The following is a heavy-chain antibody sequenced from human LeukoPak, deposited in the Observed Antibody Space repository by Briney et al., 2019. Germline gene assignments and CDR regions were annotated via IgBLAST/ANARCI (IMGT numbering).Heavy chain of an antibody. CDR1: GGSISSYY. D-gene: IGHD6-13*01. V-gene: IGHV4-59*01. CDR2: IYYSGST. CDR3: AGEVAAGLPIDY. Sequence: SETLSLTCTVSGGSISSYYWSWIRQPPGKGLERIGYIYYSGSTNYNPSLKSRVTISVDTSKNQFSLKLSSVTAADTAVYYCAGEVAAGLPIDYWGQGTLVTVSS. J-gene: IGHJ4*02.